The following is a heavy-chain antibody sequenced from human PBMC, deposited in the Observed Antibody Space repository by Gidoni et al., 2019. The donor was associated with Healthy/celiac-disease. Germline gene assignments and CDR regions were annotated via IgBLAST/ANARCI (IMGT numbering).Heavy chain of an antibody. CDR2: ISGSGGST. D-gene: IGHD3-22*01. CDR3: AKGHSSGYYHSPNWFDP. CDR1: GFTFSSYA. J-gene: IGHJ5*02. V-gene: IGHV3-23*01. Sequence: EVQLLESGGGLVQPGGSLRLSCAASGFTFSSYAMSWVRQAPGKGLEWVSAISGSGGSTYYADSVKGRFTISRDNSKNTLYLQMNSLRAEDTAVYYCAKGHSSGYYHSPNWFDPWGQGTLVTVSS.